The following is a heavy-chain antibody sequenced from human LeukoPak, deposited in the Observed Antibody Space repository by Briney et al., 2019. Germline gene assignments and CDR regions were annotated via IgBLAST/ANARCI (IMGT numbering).Heavy chain of an antibody. Sequence: GGSLRLSCAASGFTFSSYWMSWVRQAPGKGREWVANIKQDGSEKDYVDSVKGRFTISRDNAKNSLYLQMNSLRAEDTGVYYCARGGTYYDILTGYYTAWYFDYWGQGTLVTVSS. D-gene: IGHD3-9*01. CDR1: GFTFSSYW. J-gene: IGHJ4*02. CDR3: ARGGTYYDILTGYYTAWYFDY. CDR2: IKQDGSEK. V-gene: IGHV3-7*04.